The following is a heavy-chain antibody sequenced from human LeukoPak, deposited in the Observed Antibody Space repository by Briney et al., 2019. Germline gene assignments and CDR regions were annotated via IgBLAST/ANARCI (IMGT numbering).Heavy chain of an antibody. V-gene: IGHV4-61*02. D-gene: IGHD3-10*01. J-gene: IGHJ5*02. CDR2: IYTSGST. Sequence: SETLSLTCTVSGGSISSGSYYWSWIRQPAGKGLEWIGRIYTSGSTNYNPSLKSRVTISVDTSKNQFSLKLSSVTAADTAVYYCARGEFSVKQRFDPWGQGTLVTVSS. CDR1: GGSISSGSYY. CDR3: ARGEFSVKQRFDP.